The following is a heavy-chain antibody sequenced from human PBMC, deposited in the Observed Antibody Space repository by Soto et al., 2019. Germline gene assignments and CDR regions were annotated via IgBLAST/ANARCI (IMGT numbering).Heavy chain of an antibody. V-gene: IGHV1-69*01. CDR3: ARLGHPGH. CDR1: GGSLRNSV. CDR2: VIPILGTA. J-gene: IGHJ4*02. Sequence: QVQLVQSGAEVKKHGSSVKVSCTASGGSLRNSVISWVRQAPAQRLEWMGGVIPILGTANYAQKFQGRVTLSADEATSTAYMDLSSRSPDDTAVYYCARLGHPGHWGPGTLVIVSS.